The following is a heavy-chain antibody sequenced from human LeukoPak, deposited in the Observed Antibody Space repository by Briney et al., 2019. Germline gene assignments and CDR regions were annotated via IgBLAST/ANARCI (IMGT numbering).Heavy chain of an antibody. Sequence: GESLKISCKGSGYSFTSYWIGWVRQMPGKGLEWMGIVYPGDSDTRYSPSFQGQVTFSADKSISTAYLQWDSLKASDTAMYYCARRVHGSSWWRFDYWGQGTLVTVSS. D-gene: IGHD6-13*01. CDR3: ARRVHGSSWWRFDY. CDR1: GYSFTSYW. J-gene: IGHJ4*02. V-gene: IGHV5-51*01. CDR2: VYPGDSDT.